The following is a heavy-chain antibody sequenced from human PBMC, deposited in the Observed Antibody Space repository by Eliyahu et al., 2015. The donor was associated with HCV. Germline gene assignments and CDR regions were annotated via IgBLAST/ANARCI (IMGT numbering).Heavy chain of an antibody. CDR1: GFPFSGYG. CDR3: AKDLGIQVWLYGMDV. J-gene: IGHJ6*02. CDR2: ISYDGSNA. Sequence: QVRLVESGGGVVQPGRSLRLSCSAPGFPFSGYGMHWVRQAPGKGLEWVALISYDGSNAYYADSVKGRFTISRDNSKNTLYLQMNSLTAEDTAMYHCAKDLGIQVWLYGMDVWGQGTTVTVSS. D-gene: IGHD5-18*01. V-gene: IGHV3-30*18.